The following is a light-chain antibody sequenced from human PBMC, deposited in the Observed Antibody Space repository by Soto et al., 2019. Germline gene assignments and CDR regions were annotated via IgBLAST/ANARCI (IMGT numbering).Light chain of an antibody. CDR1: SSDVGGYNY. CDR3: SSYAGSSNSV. CDR2: GVD. J-gene: IGLJ1*01. V-gene: IGLV2-8*01. Sequence: QSALTQPPSASGSPGQSVTISCTGTSSDVGGYNYVSWYQQHPGKAPKLIIYGVDKRPSGVPDRFSGSTSGNTASLTVSGLQADDEADYYCSSYAGSSNSVFGTGPKATVL.